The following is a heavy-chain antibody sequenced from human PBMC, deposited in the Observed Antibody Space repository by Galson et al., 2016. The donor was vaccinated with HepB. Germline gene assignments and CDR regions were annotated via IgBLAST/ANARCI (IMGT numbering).Heavy chain of an antibody. J-gene: IGHJ6*02. CDR1: GFTFSSNS. CDR2: ISRNSLTI. D-gene: IGHD5-18*01. CDR3: SSAIGIRDHYDMDV. Sequence: SLRLSCAASGFTFSSNSMNWVRQAPGKGLEWVSHISRNSLTIHYADSVKGRFTISRDNAKNSLYLQMNSLRYRDTAVYYCSSAIGIRDHYDMDVWGQGTTVTVSS. V-gene: IGHV3-48*02.